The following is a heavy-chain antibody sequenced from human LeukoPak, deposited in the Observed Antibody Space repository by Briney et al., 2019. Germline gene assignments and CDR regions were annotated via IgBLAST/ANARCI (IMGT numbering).Heavy chain of an antibody. V-gene: IGHV3-23*01. CDR2: ISGSGGST. J-gene: IGHJ3*02. D-gene: IGHD3-22*01. CDR1: GFTFSSYA. Sequence: RAGGSLRLSCAASGFTFSSYAMSWVRQAPGKGLEWVSAISGSGGSTYYADSVKGRFTISRDNSKNTLYLQMNSLRAEDTAVYYCAKPTIVVVTFGAFDIWGQGTMVTVSS. CDR3: AKPTIVVVTFGAFDI.